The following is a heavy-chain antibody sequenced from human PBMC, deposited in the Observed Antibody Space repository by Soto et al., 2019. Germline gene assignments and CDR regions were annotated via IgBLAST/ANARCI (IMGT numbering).Heavy chain of an antibody. J-gene: IGHJ4*02. D-gene: IGHD2-2*01. CDR1: GFTFSNYD. CDR2: ISGGGGRI. Sequence: EVQLLESGGGLVQPGGSLRLSCAASGFTFSNYDMSWVRQAPGKGLEWSSTISGGGGRIYYADSVKGRFTISRDNSKNTLDMQMNSLRAEDTAVYYCAKRPASLVCCDYWCQGTLVTVSS. CDR3: AKRPASLVCCDY. V-gene: IGHV3-23*01.